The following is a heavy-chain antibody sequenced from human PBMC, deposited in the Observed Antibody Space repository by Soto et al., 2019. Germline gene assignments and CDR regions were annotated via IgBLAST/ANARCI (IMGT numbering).Heavy chain of an antibody. J-gene: IGHJ4*02. V-gene: IGHV1-69*13. Sequence: GASVKVSWKASVRGFSSYAISWVRQALGQGLEWMGGIIPIFGTANYAQKFQGRVTITADESTSTAYMELSSLRSEDTAVYYCARDFSYYDNTGYSCFDYWGQGTLVTVYS. D-gene: IGHD3-22*01. CDR3: ARDFSYYDNTGYSCFDY. CDR1: VRGFSSYA. CDR2: IIPIFGTA.